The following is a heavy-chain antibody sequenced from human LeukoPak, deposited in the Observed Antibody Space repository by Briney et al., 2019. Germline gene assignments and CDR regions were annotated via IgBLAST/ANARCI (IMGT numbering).Heavy chain of an antibody. CDR1: GYTFTGYY. V-gene: IGHV1-2*04. D-gene: IGHD6-13*01. CDR2: INPNSGGT. J-gene: IGHJ4*02. Sequence: ASVKVSCKASGYTFTGYYMHWVRQAPGQGLEWMGWINPNSGGTNYAQKFQGWVTMTRDTSISTAYMELSRLRSDDTAVYYCARQRPGFGAAGMVYGNYFDYWGQGTLVTVSS. CDR3: ARQRPGFGAAGMVYGNYFDY.